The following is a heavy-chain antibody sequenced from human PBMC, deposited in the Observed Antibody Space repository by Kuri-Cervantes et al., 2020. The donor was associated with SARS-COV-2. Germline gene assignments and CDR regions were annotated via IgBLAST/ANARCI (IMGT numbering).Heavy chain of an antibody. J-gene: IGHJ5*01. V-gene: IGHV3-23*01. CDR2: ISGTGGTT. Sequence: GESLKISCAASGFTFSSYAMTWVRQAPGKGLEWVSSISGTGGTTFYADSVKGRATISRDNAKNSLSVQLNSLRVEDTAVYYCARLYPPASRVAVIRGAWIDSWGQGTLVTVSS. CDR1: GFTFSSYA. D-gene: IGHD3-16*02. CDR3: ARLYPPASRVAVIRGAWIDS.